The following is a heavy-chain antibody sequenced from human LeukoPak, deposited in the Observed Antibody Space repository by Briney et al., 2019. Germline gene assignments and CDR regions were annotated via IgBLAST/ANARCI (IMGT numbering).Heavy chain of an antibody. CDR2: IRYDGSNK. Sequence: GGSLRLSCVASGFTFNNYGMNWVRQAPGKGLEWVAFIRYDGSNKYYADSVKGRFTISRDNSKNTLYLQMNSLRAEDTAVYYCAKVATTEMATITSDYWGQGTLVTVSS. J-gene: IGHJ4*02. CDR3: AKVATTEMATITSDY. V-gene: IGHV3-30*02. D-gene: IGHD5-24*01. CDR1: GFTFNNYG.